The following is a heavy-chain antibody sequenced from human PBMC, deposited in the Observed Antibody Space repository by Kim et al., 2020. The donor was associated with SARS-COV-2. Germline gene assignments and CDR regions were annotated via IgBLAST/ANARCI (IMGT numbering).Heavy chain of an antibody. CDR3: ARGRGIAAAFRFDP. J-gene: IGHJ5*02. V-gene: IGHV4-34*01. Sequence: SETLSLTCAVYGGSFSGYYWSWIRQPPGKGLEWIGEINHSGSTNYNPSLKSRVTISVDTSKNQFSLKLSSVTAADTAVYYCARGRGIAAAFRFDPWGQGTLVTVSS. CDR1: GGSFSGYY. D-gene: IGHD6-13*01. CDR2: INHSGST.